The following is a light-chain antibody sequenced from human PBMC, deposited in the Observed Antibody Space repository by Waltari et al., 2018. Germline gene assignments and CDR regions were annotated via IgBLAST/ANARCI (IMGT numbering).Light chain of an antibody. J-gene: IGLJ3*02. CDR3: CSYVGSNIYWV. CDR1: SSDVGGYHY. CDR2: DIN. Sequence: QSALTQPRSVSGSPGQSVTISCTGTSSDVGGYHYVSWYKQHPDKAPKRIIYDINNRPSGVPDRLSGSKSGNTASLTISGLQAEDEADYYCCSYVGSNIYWVYGGGTKLTVL. V-gene: IGLV2-11*01.